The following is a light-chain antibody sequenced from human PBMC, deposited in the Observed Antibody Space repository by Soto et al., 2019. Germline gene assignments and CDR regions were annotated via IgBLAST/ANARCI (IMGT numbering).Light chain of an antibody. J-gene: IGLJ1*01. Sequence: QSVLTQPPSVSGAPGQRVTISCTGSSSNIGAGYDVHWYQQLPGTAPKLLIYGNSNRPSGVPDRFSGSKSGTSASLAITVLQAEDEADYYCQSYDSSLSVFGTGTKVAVL. CDR2: GNS. CDR3: QSYDSSLSV. V-gene: IGLV1-40*01. CDR1: SSNIGAGYD.